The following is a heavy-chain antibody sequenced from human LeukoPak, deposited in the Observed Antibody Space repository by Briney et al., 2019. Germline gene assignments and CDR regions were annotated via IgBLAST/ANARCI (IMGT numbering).Heavy chain of an antibody. Sequence: SQTLSLTCNVSGGSINSGSFYWSWIRQPPRKALEWLGRIYSGGHTNYNPSLKSRVTVSADTSKNQFSLNLSSVTAADTAVYYCARSRGFSYGFNFDYWGQGTLVTVSS. CDR3: ARSRGFSYGFNFDY. CDR1: GGSINSGSFY. J-gene: IGHJ4*02. V-gene: IGHV4-61*02. CDR2: IYSGGHT. D-gene: IGHD5-18*01.